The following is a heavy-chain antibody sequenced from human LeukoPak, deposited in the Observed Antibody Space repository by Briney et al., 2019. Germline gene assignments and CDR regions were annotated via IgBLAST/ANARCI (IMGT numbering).Heavy chain of an antibody. CDR3: ARDSFGFGESSSLPYYFDY. J-gene: IGHJ4*02. D-gene: IGHD3-10*01. Sequence: GGSLRLSCAASGFTFSSYSMNWVRQAPGKGLEWVSSISSSSSYIYYADSVKGRFTISRDNAKNSLYLQMNSLRAEDTAVYYCARDSFGFGESSSLPYYFDYWSQGTLVTVSS. CDR2: ISSSSSYI. CDR1: GFTFSSYS. V-gene: IGHV3-21*01.